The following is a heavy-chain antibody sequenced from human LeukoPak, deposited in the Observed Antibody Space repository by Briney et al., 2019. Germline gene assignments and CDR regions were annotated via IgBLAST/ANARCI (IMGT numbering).Heavy chain of an antibody. CDR2: IYHSGST. V-gene: IGHV4-30-2*01. CDR1: GGSISSGGYS. D-gene: IGHD5-12*01. Sequence: PSQTLSLTCAVSGGSISSGGYSWSWIRQPPGKGLEWIGYIYHSGSTYYNPSLKSRDTISVDRSKNQFSLKLSSVTAADTAVYYCARLRANRGSGYENAFDIWGQGTMVTVSS. CDR3: ARLRANRGSGYENAFDI. J-gene: IGHJ3*02.